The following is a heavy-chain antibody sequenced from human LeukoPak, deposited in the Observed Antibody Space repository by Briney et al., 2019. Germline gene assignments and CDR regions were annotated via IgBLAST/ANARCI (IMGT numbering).Heavy chain of an antibody. Sequence: PGGSLRLSCAASGFTFSNYAMSWVRQAPGKGLEWVSGISGNGGSTYYADSVKGRFTISRDNSKNTMYLQMNSLRGEDTAVYYCAKDLSERYSLDYWGQGALVTVSS. CDR3: AKDLSERYSLDY. J-gene: IGHJ4*02. V-gene: IGHV3-23*01. D-gene: IGHD2-21*01. CDR2: ISGNGGST. CDR1: GFTFSNYA.